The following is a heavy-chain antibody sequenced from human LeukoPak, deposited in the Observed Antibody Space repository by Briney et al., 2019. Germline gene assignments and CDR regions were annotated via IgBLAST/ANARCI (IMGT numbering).Heavy chain of an antibody. V-gene: IGHV4-34*01. Sequence: SETLSLTCAVYGGSFSGYYWSWIRQPPGKGLEWIGEINHSGSTNYNPSLKSRVTISVDTSKNQFSLKLSSVTAADTAVYYCARDSGDILNETEYWGQGTLVTVSS. J-gene: IGHJ4*02. CDR1: GGSFSGYY. CDR2: INHSGST. D-gene: IGHD2-21*01. CDR3: ARDSGDILNETEY.